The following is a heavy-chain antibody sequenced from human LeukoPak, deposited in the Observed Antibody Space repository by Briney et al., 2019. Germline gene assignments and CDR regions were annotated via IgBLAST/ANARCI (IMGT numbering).Heavy chain of an antibody. CDR3: ARDRRHDFWSGSWYFDL. V-gene: IGHV1-2*02. CDR1: GYTLTGYY. CDR2: INPNSGGT. J-gene: IGHJ2*01. Sequence: ASVKVSCKASGYTLTGYYMHWVRQAPGQGLEWMGWINPNSGGTNYAQKFQGRVTMTRDTSISTAYMELSRLRSDDTAVYYCARDRRHDFWSGSWYFDLWGRGTLVTVSS. D-gene: IGHD3-3*01.